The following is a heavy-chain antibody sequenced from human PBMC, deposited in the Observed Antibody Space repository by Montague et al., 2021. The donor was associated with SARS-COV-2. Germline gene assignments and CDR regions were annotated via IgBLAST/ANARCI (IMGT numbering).Heavy chain of an antibody. CDR2: IYYGGTT. CDR1: GFTFSEYA. D-gene: IGHD2-15*01. CDR3: AKPLLEDYGMDV. Sequence: SLRLSCAASGFTFSEYAMSWVRQAPGKGLDWVSVIYYGGTTYYADSVKGRFTISRNNSNNTLYLQMNSLRAEDTAVYYCAKPLLEDYGMDVWGRGTTVTVSS. J-gene: IGHJ6*02. V-gene: IGHV3-23*03.